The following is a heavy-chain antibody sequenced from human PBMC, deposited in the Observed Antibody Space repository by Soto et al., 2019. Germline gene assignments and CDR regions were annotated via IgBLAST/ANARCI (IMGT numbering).Heavy chain of an antibody. V-gene: IGHV5-51*01. Sequence: PGESLKISCKGSGYSFTTYWIAWVRQMPGKGLEWMGIIYPGDSDTRYSPSFEGHVTFSVDKSISTAYLEWSSLKASDTAIYYCARLSRRVAQESNYFDPWGQGTLVTVSS. J-gene: IGHJ5*02. CDR3: ARLSRRVAQESNYFDP. CDR2: IYPGDSDT. D-gene: IGHD2-8*01. CDR1: GYSFTTYW.